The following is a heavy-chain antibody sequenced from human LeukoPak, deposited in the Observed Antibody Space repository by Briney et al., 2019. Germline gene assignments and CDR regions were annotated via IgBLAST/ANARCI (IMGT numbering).Heavy chain of an antibody. Sequence: GGSLRLSCAASGLTFSSYAMNWVRQAPGKGLEWVSAISGSGGSTYYADSVKGRFTISRDNAKNSLYLQMNSLRAEDTAVYYCAREDTIFGVVLFLDYWGQGTLATVSS. J-gene: IGHJ4*02. D-gene: IGHD3-3*01. V-gene: IGHV3-23*01. CDR3: AREDTIFGVVLFLDY. CDR2: ISGSGGST. CDR1: GLTFSSYA.